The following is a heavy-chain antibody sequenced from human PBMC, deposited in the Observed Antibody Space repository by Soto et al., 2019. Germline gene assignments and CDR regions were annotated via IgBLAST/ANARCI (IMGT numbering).Heavy chain of an antibody. CDR3: AFNLASGTHFQH. J-gene: IGHJ1*01. V-gene: IGHV4-59*01. CDR2: IYYSGRT. CDR1: GGSISSYD. Sequence: SVTLYLTCTVSGGSISSYDWSWIRQPPGEGLEWIGYIYYSGRTNYNPSLKSRVTISVDTSKNQFSLKLSSVTAADTAVYYCAFNLASGTHFQHWGQGTLVTVSS. D-gene: IGHD2-2*01.